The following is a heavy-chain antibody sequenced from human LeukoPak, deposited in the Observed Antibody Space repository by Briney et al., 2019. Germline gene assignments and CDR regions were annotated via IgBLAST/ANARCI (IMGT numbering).Heavy chain of an antibody. CDR1: GFTFSSYA. CDR2: ISYDGSNK. J-gene: IGHJ4*02. D-gene: IGHD3-10*01. V-gene: IGHV3-30-3*01. Sequence: GGSLRLSCAASGFTFSSYAMHWVRQAPGKGLERVPVISYDGSNKYYADSVKGRFTISRDNSKNTLYLQMNSLRAEDTAVYYCASSRLGYGSGSYYFDYWGQGTLVTVSS. CDR3: ASSRLGYGSGSYYFDY.